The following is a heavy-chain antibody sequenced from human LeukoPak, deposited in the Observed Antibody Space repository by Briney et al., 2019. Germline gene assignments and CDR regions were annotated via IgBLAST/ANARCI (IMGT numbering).Heavy chain of an antibody. CDR3: ARGSSGDY. Sequence: ASVKVSCKASGYTFINYGISWVRQAPGQGLEWMGWISANNIKTEYAQKFQGRFTMTRDTSTSTAYMELRSLRSDDTAMYYCARGSSGDYWGQGTLVTVSS. CDR1: GYTFINYG. D-gene: IGHD6-25*01. V-gene: IGHV1-18*01. CDR2: ISANNIKT. J-gene: IGHJ4*02.